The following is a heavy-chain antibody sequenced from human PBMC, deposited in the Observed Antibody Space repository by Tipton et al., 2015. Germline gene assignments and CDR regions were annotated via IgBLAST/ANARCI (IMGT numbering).Heavy chain of an antibody. D-gene: IGHD2-15*01. J-gene: IGHJ4*02. CDR1: GYSFTTYW. CDR2: IYPGDSDT. V-gene: IGHV5-51*03. Sequence: QLVQSGAEVKKPGESLKISCKGSGYSFTTYWIGWVRQMPGKGLEWMEIIYPGDSDTRYSPSFQGQVTISADKSITTAYLQWSSLKASDTAMYYCARSRYCSGGTCYPDYWGQGTLVTVSS. CDR3: ARSRYCSGGTCYPDY.